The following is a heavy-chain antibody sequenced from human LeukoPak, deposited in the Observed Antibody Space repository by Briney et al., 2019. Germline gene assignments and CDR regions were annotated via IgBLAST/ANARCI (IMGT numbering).Heavy chain of an antibody. D-gene: IGHD6-6*01. V-gene: IGHV5-51*01. Sequence: GESLRISCQGSGYTFTKYWIVWVRQMPGKGLERMAIIYPGDSDTRYSPSFQGQVTISADKSISTAYLQWSSLKASDTAMYYCARQASLAARITYWGQGTLVTVSS. CDR1: GYTFTKYW. CDR2: IYPGDSDT. J-gene: IGHJ4*02. CDR3: ARQASLAARITY.